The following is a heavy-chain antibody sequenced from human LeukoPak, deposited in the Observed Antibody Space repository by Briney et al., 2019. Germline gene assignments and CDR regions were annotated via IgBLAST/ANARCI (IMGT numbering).Heavy chain of an antibody. Sequence: PSETLSPTCTVSGGSISSGDYYWRWIRQPPGKGLEWIGYIYYSGSTYYNPSLKSRVTISVDTSKNQFSLKLSSVTAADTAVYYCARVQPYDYDDYWGQGTLVTVSS. V-gene: IGHV4-30-4*08. CDR1: GGSISSGDYY. D-gene: IGHD2-2*01. CDR3: ARVQPYDYDDY. J-gene: IGHJ4*02. CDR2: IYYSGST.